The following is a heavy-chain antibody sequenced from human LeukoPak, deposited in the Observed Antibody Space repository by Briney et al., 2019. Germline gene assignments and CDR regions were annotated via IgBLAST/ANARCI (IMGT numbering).Heavy chain of an antibody. CDR3: ARPAHP. CDR1: GFTFSSYA. CDR2: ISYDGSNK. V-gene: IGHV3-30*04. Sequence: GRSLRLSCAASGFTFSSYAMHWVRQAPGKGLVWVAVISYDGSNKYYADSVKGRFTISRDNSKNTLYLQMNSLRAEDTAVYYCARPAHPWGQGTLVTVSS. J-gene: IGHJ5*02. D-gene: IGHD2-2*01.